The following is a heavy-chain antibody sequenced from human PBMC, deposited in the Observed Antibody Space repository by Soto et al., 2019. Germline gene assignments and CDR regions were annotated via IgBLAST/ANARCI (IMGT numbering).Heavy chain of an antibody. CDR1: FANYA. CDR2: IWFDGTYK. V-gene: IGHV3-33*03. D-gene: IGHD6-13*01. J-gene: IGHJ4*02. Sequence: QVQLVESGGGVVRPGASLRLSCAAFANYAMHWVRQAPGQGLEWVAAIWFDGTYKGYADSVKGRSTISRDNAENRRYLQMYGLRVEDTALYYCSTGSIALDNWGQGTLVTVSS. CDR3: STGSIALDN.